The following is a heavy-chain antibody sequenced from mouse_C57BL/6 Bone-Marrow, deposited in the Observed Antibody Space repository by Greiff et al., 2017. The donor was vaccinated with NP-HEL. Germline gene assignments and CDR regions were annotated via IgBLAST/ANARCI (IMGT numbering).Heavy chain of an antibody. V-gene: IGHV1-26*01. Sequence: VQLQQSGPELVKPGASVKISCKASGYTFTDYYMNWVKQSHGQSLEWIGDINPNNGGTSYNQKFKGKATLTVDKSSCTAYMDLRSLTSEDSAVYYCASGGRLFDYWGQGTTLTVSS. CDR2: INPNNGGT. J-gene: IGHJ2*01. CDR3: ASGGRLFDY. CDR1: GYTFTDYY.